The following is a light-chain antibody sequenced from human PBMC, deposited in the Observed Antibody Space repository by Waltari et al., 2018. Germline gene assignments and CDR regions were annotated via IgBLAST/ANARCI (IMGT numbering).Light chain of an antibody. CDR1: NSGRKS. Sequence: SYVLIQPPSVSVAPGKTATITWGGDNSGRKSVHWYQQRPGQAPVLVINNDSDRPSGIAERLSGSNSGNTATLTISRVEAGDEADYYCQVWDSYSAHVVFGGGTKLTVL. CDR3: QVWDSYSAHVV. CDR2: NDS. V-gene: IGLV3-21*04. J-gene: IGLJ3*02.